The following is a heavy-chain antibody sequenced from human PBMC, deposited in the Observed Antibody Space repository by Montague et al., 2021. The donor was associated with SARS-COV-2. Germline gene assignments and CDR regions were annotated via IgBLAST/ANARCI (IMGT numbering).Heavy chain of an antibody. Sequence: SETLSLTCAVSSGSFRGYYWSWIRQPPGKGLEWIGEINHSGSTTYNPSLESRASISVDTSNKQFSPKVTSVTAADTAVYYCARLGAITLVRGITKADFSNYGMDVWGQGTTVTVSS. J-gene: IGHJ6*02. CDR3: ARLGAITLVRGITKADFSNYGMDV. V-gene: IGHV4-34*01. D-gene: IGHD3-10*01. CDR2: INHSGST. CDR1: SGSFRGYY.